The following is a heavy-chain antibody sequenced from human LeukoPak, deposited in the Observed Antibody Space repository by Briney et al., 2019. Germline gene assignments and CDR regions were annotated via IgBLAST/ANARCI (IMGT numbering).Heavy chain of an antibody. V-gene: IGHV4-59*01. CDR1: GGSISSYY. D-gene: IGHD3-22*01. CDR3: ARLPYYYDSSGYYYAGPFDY. Sequence: PSETLSLTCTVSGGSISSYYWSWSRQPPGRGLEWIGYIYYSGSTNYNPSLKSRVTISVDTSKNQFSLKLSYVTAADTAVYYCARLPYYYDSSGYYYAGPFDYWGQGTLVTVSS. J-gene: IGHJ4*02. CDR2: IYYSGST.